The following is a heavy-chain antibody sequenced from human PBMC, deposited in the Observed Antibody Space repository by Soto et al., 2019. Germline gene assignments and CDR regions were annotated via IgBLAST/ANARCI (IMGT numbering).Heavy chain of an antibody. J-gene: IGHJ4*02. V-gene: IGHV1-58*01. CDR2: IVVGSGNT. CDR1: GFTFTSSA. CDR3: AADSSLGYCSGGSCYSSNFDY. Sequence: SVKVSCKASGFTFTSSAVQWVRQARGQRLEWIGWIVVGSGNTNYAQKFQERVTITRDMSTSTAYMELSSLRSEDTAVYYCAADSSLGYCSGGSCYSSNFDYWGQGTLVTVSS. D-gene: IGHD2-15*01.